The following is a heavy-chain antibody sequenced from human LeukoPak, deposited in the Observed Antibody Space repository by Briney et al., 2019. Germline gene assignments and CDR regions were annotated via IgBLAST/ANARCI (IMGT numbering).Heavy chain of an antibody. CDR1: GFTVSNNY. V-gene: IGHV3-11*04. Sequence: GGSLRLSCAASGFTVSNNYMTWVRQAPGKGLEWVSYISSSGSTIYYADSVKGRFTISRDNAKNSLYLQMNSLRADDTAVYYCAREGIVVLPYYFDYWGQGSLVTVSS. CDR2: ISSSGSTI. D-gene: IGHD3-10*01. CDR3: AREGIVVLPYYFDY. J-gene: IGHJ4*02.